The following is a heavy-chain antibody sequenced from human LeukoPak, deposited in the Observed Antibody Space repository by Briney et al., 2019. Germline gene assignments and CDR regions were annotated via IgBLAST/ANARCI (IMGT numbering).Heavy chain of an antibody. CDR2: IYSGGST. D-gene: IGHD6-13*01. V-gene: IGHV3-53*01. Sequence: GGSLRLSCAASGFTVSSNYMSWVRQAPGKGLEWVSVIYSGGSTYYADSVKGRFTISRDNSKNTLYLQMNSLRAEDTAVYYCAREVAAAGTIDYWGQGTLVTVSS. J-gene: IGHJ4*02. CDR3: AREVAAAGTIDY. CDR1: GFTVSSNY.